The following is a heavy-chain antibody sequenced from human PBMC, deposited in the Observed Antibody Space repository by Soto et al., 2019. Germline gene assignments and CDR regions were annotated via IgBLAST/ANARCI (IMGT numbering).Heavy chain of an antibody. V-gene: IGHV1-3*01. J-gene: IGHJ3*02. CDR2: LTVGNGNT. Sequence: ASVKVSCKASGYNFTEYTLHWVRQAPGQSLEWMACLTVGNGNTKYSQKFEGRVTITRDTSATTAYMDLSSLAFEDTGVYYCARALWCNYRRDAFDIWGQGTMVTVSS. CDR1: GYNFTEYT. CDR3: ARALWCNYRRDAFDI. D-gene: IGHD3-16*02.